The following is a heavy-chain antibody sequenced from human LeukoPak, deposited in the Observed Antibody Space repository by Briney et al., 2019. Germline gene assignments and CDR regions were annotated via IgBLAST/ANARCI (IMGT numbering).Heavy chain of an antibody. D-gene: IGHD6-19*01. CDR1: EFTFSDYY. J-gene: IGHJ3*02. CDR3: ATDSGWSTFDI. Sequence: GGSLRLSCATSEFTFSDYYMSWIRQAPGKGLEWVSYISTSGNTIYYADSVKGRFTISRDNAQKSLYLQMNSLRADDTAVYYCATDSGWSTFDIWGQGTVVTVSS. CDR2: ISTSGNTI. V-gene: IGHV3-11*04.